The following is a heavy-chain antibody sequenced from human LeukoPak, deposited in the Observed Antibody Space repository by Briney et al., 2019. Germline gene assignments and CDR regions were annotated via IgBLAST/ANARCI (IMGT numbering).Heavy chain of an antibody. J-gene: IGHJ6*02. CDR3: ARDQGCSSTSCYEGYYYYGMDV. D-gene: IGHD2-2*01. CDR1: GFTFSTYA. V-gene: IGHV3-23*01. CDR2: ISGSADST. Sequence: GGSLRLSCAASGFTFSTYAMSWVRQAPGKGLEWVSAISGSADSTYYADSVKGRFTISRDNSKNTLYLQMNSLRAEDTAVYYCARDQGCSSTSCYEGYYYYGMDVWGQGTTVTVSS.